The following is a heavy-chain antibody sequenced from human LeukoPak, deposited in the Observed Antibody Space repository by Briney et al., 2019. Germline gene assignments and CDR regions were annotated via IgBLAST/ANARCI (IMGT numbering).Heavy chain of an antibody. CDR1: GGSISSSSYY. J-gene: IGHJ4*02. V-gene: IGHV4-39*01. Sequence: SETLSLTCTVSGGSISSSSYYWGWIRQPPGKGLEWIGSIYYSGSTYYNPSLKSRITISVDTSKNQFSLKLSSVTAADTAVYYCARAYSSSWYYFDYWGQGTLVTVSS. D-gene: IGHD6-13*01. CDR2: IYYSGST. CDR3: ARAYSSSWYYFDY.